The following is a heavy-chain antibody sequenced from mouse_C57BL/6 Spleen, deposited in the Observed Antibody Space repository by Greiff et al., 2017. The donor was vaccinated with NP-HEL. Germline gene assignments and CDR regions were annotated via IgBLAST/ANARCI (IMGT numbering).Heavy chain of an antibody. Sequence: VQLQQSGAELVKPGASVKISCKASGYAFSSYWMNWVKQRPGKGLEWIGQLYPGDGDTNYNGKFKGKATLTADKSSSTAYMQLSSLTSEDSAVYVCARDYYGIRFDYWGQGTTLTVSS. CDR2: LYPGDGDT. J-gene: IGHJ2*01. CDR1: GYAFSSYW. D-gene: IGHD1-1*01. V-gene: IGHV1-80*01. CDR3: ARDYYGIRFDY.